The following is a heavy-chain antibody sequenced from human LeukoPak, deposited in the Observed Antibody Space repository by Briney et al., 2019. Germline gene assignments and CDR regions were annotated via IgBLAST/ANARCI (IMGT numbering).Heavy chain of an antibody. J-gene: IGHJ4*02. CDR1: GFTFSSYG. CDR2: IWYDGSNK. Sequence: PGGSLRLSCAASGFTFSSYGMHWVRQAPGKGLEWVAVIWYDGSNKYYADSVKGRFTISRGNSKNTLYLQMNSLRAEDTAVYYCASSSGWSFNDDYWGQGTLVTVSS. D-gene: IGHD6-19*01. V-gene: IGHV3-33*01. CDR3: ASSSGWSFNDDY.